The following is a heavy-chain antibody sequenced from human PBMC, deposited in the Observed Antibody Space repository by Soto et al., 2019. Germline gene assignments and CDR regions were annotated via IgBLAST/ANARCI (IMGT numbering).Heavy chain of an antibody. J-gene: IGHJ3*02. D-gene: IGHD6-6*01. V-gene: IGHV3-7*01. CDR1: GFNFRSYW. CDR3: VRGARALDM. Sequence: GGSLRLSCAASGFNFRSYWMSWGRQAPGKGLEWVANIREDGSDKKYVDSVMGRFTISRDNAKNSLYLQMNSLRAEDTAVYYCVRGARALDMWGQGTRVTVSS. CDR2: IREDGSDK.